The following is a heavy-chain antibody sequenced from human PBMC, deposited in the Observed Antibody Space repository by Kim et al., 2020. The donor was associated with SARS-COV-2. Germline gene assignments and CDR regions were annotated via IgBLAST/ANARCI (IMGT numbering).Heavy chain of an antibody. J-gene: IGHJ4*02. CDR2: IKQDGSEK. CDR3: AREGRGITMVRGVIIAIDY. D-gene: IGHD3-10*01. Sequence: GGSLRLSCAASGFTFSSYWMSWVRQAPGKGLEWVANIKQDGSEKYYVDSVKGRFTISRDNAKNSLYLQMNSLRAEDTAVYYCAREGRGITMVRGVIIAIDYWGQGTLVTVSS. CDR1: GFTFSSYW. V-gene: IGHV3-7*01.